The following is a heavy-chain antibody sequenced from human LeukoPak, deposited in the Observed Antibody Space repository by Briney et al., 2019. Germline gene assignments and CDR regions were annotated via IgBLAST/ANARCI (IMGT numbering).Heavy chain of an antibody. J-gene: IGHJ4*02. D-gene: IGHD5-12*01. CDR1: GYTFTTYN. CDR3: ARAVMGREIYDY. CDR2: ISGYNRNT. Sequence: ASVKVSCKASGYTFTTYNINWVRQAPGQGLEWMGWISGYNRNTNYAQKLQGRVTMTTDTSTNTAYMDLRSLRSDDTAVYFCARAVMGREIYDYWGQGTLVTVSS. V-gene: IGHV1-18*01.